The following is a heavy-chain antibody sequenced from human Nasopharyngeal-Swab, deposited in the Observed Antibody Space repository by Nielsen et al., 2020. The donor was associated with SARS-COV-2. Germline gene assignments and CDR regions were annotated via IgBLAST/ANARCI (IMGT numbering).Heavy chain of an antibody. Sequence: GESLKISCKASGYTFTSYDINWVRQATGQGLEWMGWMNPNSGNTGYAQKFQGRVTMTRNTSISTAYMELSSLRSEDTAVYYCARCTPSWRRDKGGMDVWGQGTTVTVSS. CDR3: ARCTPSWRRDKGGMDV. CDR1: GYTFTSYD. J-gene: IGHJ6*02. CDR2: MNPNSGNT. D-gene: IGHD2-15*01. V-gene: IGHV1-8*01.